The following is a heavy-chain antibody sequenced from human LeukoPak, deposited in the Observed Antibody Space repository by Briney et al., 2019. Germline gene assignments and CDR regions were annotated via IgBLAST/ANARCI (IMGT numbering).Heavy chain of an antibody. V-gene: IGHV1-18*01. D-gene: IGHD6-19*01. CDR3: ARGGGSGWYVDL. CDR2: IGVYNGYT. Sequence: ASVKVSFKASGYTFTNYYISWVRQAPGQGLEWMGWIGVYNGYTNYAQKLQGRVTMTTDTSTSTAYMELRSLRSDDTAVYYCARGGGSGWYVDLWGRGTLVTVSS. CDR1: GYTFTNYY. J-gene: IGHJ2*01.